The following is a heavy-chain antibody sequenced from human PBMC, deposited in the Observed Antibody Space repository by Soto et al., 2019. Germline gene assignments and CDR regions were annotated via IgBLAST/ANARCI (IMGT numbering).Heavy chain of an antibody. D-gene: IGHD6-13*01. CDR3: AREGRGSSWYGRHYYYMDV. J-gene: IGHJ6*03. CDR1: GGTFSSYT. Sequence: QVQLVQSGAEVKKPGSSVKVSCKASGGTFSSYTISWVRQAPGQGLEWMGRIIPILGIANYAQKFQGRVTITADKSTSTAYMELSSLRSEDTAVYYCAREGRGSSWYGRHYYYMDVWGKGTTVTVSS. V-gene: IGHV1-69*08. CDR2: IIPILGIA.